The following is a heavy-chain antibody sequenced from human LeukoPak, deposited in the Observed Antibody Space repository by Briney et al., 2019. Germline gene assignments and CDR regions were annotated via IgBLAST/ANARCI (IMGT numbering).Heavy chain of an antibody. CDR1: GFTFSSYA. CDR3: ANVGATYYFDY. D-gene: IGHD1-26*01. V-gene: IGHV3-30*04. CDR2: ISYDGSNK. J-gene: IGHJ4*02. Sequence: PGGSLRLSCAASGFTFSSYAMHWVRQAPGKGLGWVAVISYDGSNKYYADSVKGRFTISRDNSKNTLYLQMNSLRAEDTAVYYCANVGATYYFDYWGQGTLVTVSS.